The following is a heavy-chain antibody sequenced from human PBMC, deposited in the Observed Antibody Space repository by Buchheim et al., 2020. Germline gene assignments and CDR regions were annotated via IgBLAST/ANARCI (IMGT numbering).Heavy chain of an antibody. D-gene: IGHD3-10*01. J-gene: IGHJ4*02. CDR1: GGSLRSDNFS. Sequence: QEQLQESGPGLVKPSQTLSLTCSVSGGSLRSDNFSWSWIRQPPGKGLEWIGYTSHSGSTFYNPSLRGRVSISMDTSKNQVPLRVSSVTDADTAVYFCARGAAWFGEVLPSFDSWGQGTL. CDR3: ARGAAWFGEVLPSFDS. CDR2: TSHSGST. V-gene: IGHV4-30-4*01.